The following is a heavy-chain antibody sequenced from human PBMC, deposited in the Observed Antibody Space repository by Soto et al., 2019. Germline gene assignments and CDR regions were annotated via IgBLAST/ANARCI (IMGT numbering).Heavy chain of an antibody. CDR3: ARGQGLLWFGESSFFWVFDL. Sequence: ASVKVSCKASGYTFTSYDINWVRQATGQGLEWMGWMNPNSGNTGYAQKFQGRVTMTRNTSISTAYKELSSLRSEDTAVYYCARGQGLLWFGESSFFWVFDLWGKGTIFPVS. J-gene: IGHJ3*01. D-gene: IGHD3-10*01. V-gene: IGHV1-8*01. CDR1: GYTFTSYD. CDR2: MNPNSGNT.